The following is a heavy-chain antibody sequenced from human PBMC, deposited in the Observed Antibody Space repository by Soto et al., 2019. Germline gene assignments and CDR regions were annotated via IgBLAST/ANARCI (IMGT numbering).Heavy chain of an antibody. CDR3: ARVPWEVYARGDYYYGMDV. J-gene: IGHJ6*02. CDR1: GDSVSSNSAA. V-gene: IGHV6-1*01. CDR2: TYYRSKWYN. Sequence: PSQTLSLTCVISGDSVSSNSAAWNWIRQSPSRGLEWLGRTYYRSKWYNDYAVSVKSRITINPDTSKNQFSLQLNSVTPEDTAVYYCARVPWEVYARGDYYYGMDVWGQGTTVTVSS. D-gene: IGHD2-8*01.